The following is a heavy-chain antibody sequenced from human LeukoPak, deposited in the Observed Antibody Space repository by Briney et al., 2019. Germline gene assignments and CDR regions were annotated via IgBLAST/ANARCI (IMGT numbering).Heavy chain of an antibody. CDR1: GFTFSSYS. CDR2: ISSSSRTI. D-gene: IGHD1-26*01. Sequence: GGSLRLSCAASGFTFSSYSMNWVRQAPGKGLEWVSYISSSSRTIYYADSVKGRFTISRDNAKNSLYLQMNSLRAEDTAVYYCARVPAAYGSYYDYYYYLDVWGKGTTVTVSS. CDR3: ARVPAAYGSYYDYYYYLDV. V-gene: IGHV3-48*01. J-gene: IGHJ6*03.